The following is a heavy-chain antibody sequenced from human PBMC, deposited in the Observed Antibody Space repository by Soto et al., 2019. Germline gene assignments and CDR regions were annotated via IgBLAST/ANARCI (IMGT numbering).Heavy chain of an antibody. D-gene: IGHD2-2*01. J-gene: IGHJ3*02. CDR1: GGSISPYY. V-gene: IGHV4-59*01. CDR3: ASHYCTSTSGKAFDI. Sequence: QVQLQESGPGLVRPSETLSLTCTVSGGSISPYYWSWIRQPPGKGLEWIGYIYYTGTTNYNPSIKSGRTMLEDTSHNHFSVKLTSVTAADTAVYYCASHYCTSTSGKAFDIWGQGTMVTVSS. CDR2: IYYTGTT.